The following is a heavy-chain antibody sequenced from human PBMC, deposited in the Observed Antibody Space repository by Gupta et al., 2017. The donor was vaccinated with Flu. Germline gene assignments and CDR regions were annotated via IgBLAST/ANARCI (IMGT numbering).Heavy chain of an antibody. CDR2: ISYDGSST. D-gene: IGHD1-1*01. J-gene: IGHJ6*02. V-gene: IGHV3-23*01. CDR3: AKDLQQLDPSNYFYGLDV. CDR1: GFTFSFYA. Sequence: EMQLFESGGDLVAPGGSLRLSCAVSGFTFSFYALTWVRQTPGKGLEWVSSISYDGSSTYYADSVKGRFTVSRDNTKNTLWLDMTRLRGDDTAVYYCAKDLQQLDPSNYFYGLDVWGQGTTVTVSS.